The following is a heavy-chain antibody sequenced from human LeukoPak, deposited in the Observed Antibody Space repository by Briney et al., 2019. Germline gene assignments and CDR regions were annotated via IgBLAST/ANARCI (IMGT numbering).Heavy chain of an antibody. J-gene: IGHJ3*02. CDR3: AREPVVVITTDAFDI. CDR1: GFTFSSYS. V-gene: IGHV3-48*01. CDR2: ISSSSSTI. Sequence: GGSLRLSCAASGFTFSSYSMNWVRQAPGKGLEWVSYISSSSSTIYYADSVKGRFTISRDNAKNSLYLQMNSLRAEDTAVYYCAREPVVVITTDAFDIWGQGTMVTVSS. D-gene: IGHD3-22*01.